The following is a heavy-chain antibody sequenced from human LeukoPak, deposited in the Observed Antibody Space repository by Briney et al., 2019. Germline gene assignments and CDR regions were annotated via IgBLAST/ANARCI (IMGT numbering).Heavy chain of an antibody. CDR3: ARVSDTPMYYFDY. D-gene: IGHD5-18*01. CDR1: GGSISSGTYF. CDR2: IFYSGST. J-gene: IGHJ4*02. V-gene: IGHV4-31*03. Sequence: SETLSLTCNVSGGSISSGTYFWSWIRQHPGKGLEWIGYIFYSGSTYYNPSLKSRVTISVDTSKNQFSLRLSSVTAADTAVYYCARVSDTPMYYFDYWGQGTLVTVSS.